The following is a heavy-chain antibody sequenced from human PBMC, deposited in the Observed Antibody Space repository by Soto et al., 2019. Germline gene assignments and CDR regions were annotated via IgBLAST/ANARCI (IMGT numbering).Heavy chain of an antibody. Sequence: GGSLKLACAASGFTFSSYAMHWVRQAPGKGLEWVAVISYDGSNKYYADSVKGRFTISRDNSKNTLYLQMNSLRAEDTAVYYCGVVPAATFYYYYGMGVWGQGTTVTVSS. V-gene: IGHV3-30-3*01. J-gene: IGHJ6*02. CDR3: GVVPAATFYYYYGMGV. CDR1: GFTFSSYA. CDR2: ISYDGSNK. D-gene: IGHD2-2*01.